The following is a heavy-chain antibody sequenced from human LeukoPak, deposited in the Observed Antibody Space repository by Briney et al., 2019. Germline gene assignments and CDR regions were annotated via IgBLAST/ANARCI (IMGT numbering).Heavy chain of an antibody. D-gene: IGHD5-12*01. CDR1: GGSIRSSYYY. J-gene: IGHJ4*02. CDR2: IYDSGST. V-gene: IGHV4-39*07. CDR3: ASGGYANNNFDY. Sequence: PSETLSLTCTVSGGSIRSSYYYWGWIRQPPGKGLEWIGSIYDSGSTYYNPSLKSRVTISVDTSKNQFSLKLSSVTAADTAVYYCASGGYANNNFDYWGQGTLVTVSS.